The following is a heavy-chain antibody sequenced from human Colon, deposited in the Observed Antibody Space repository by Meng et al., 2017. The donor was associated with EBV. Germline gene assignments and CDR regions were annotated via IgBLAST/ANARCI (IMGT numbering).Heavy chain of an antibody. CDR1: GVSISSNIR. CDR3: ARGKQDAWELLAY. Sequence: QVQLQEAGPGLVRPSGTLSLTSGVSGVSISSNIRWTWVRQPPGKGLEWIGDIDDSGSTNYNPSLNSRISISLDKSKNHFSLKVNSVTAADTAVYYCARGKQDAWELLAYWGQGALVTVSS. J-gene: IGHJ4*02. V-gene: IGHV4-4*02. CDR2: IDDSGST. D-gene: IGHD1-26*01.